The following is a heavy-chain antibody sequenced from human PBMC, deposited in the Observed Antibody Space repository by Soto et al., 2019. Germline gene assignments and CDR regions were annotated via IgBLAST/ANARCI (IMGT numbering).Heavy chain of an antibody. D-gene: IGHD6-13*01. CDR3: ARDLAAGEH. Sequence: QVQLVQSGAEVKKPGASVKLSCRTSGYTFTHYYIHWVRQAPGQGLEWLGIINPASGSTNYAQDFQGRVTLTMDTSTTTVYMDLSGLRAEDTAIFYCARDLAAGEHWGQGTLVTVSS. CDR2: INPASGST. V-gene: IGHV1-46*01. CDR1: GYTFTHYY. J-gene: IGHJ4*02.